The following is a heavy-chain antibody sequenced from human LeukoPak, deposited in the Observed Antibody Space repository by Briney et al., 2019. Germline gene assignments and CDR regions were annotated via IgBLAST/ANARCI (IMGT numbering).Heavy chain of an antibody. CDR1: GYTFTNYA. V-gene: IGHV1-18*01. CDR2: ISAYNGNT. D-gene: IGHD6-19*01. J-gene: IGHJ6*02. Sequence: GASVKVSCKASGYTFTNYAVSWVRQAPGQGLEYMGYISAYNGNTNYAQNLQGRVTVTTDTPTSTAYMELRSLRSDDTAVYYCARWSGGSDWLYHYGMDVWGQGTTVTVSS. CDR3: ARWSGGSDWLYHYGMDV.